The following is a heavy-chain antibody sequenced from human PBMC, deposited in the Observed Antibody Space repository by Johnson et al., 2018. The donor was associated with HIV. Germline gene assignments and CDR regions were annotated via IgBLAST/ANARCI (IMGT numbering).Heavy chain of an antibody. V-gene: IGHV3-30*03. CDR2: ISHDGYNE. Sequence: QVQLVESGGGVVQPGMSLRLSCAASGFTFRSYAMHWVRQAPGKGLEWVAVISHDGYNEDYGDSVKGRFTISRDNSKNTLYLQMNSLRAEDTAVYYCARRVGGTFEEAFDIWGQGTAVTVSP. CDR1: GFTFRSYA. CDR3: ARRVGGTFEEAFDI. J-gene: IGHJ3*02. D-gene: IGHD3-10*01.